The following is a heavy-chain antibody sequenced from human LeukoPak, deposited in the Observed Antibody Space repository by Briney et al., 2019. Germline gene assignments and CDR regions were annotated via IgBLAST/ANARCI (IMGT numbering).Heavy chain of an antibody. J-gene: IGHJ3*02. D-gene: IGHD3-10*01. V-gene: IGHV4-39*01. CDR1: GGSITSSTYH. Sequence: PSETLSLTCTVSGGSITSSTYHWGWIRQPPGKGLEWIGTLYYSGSTYYNPSLKSRVTISVDTSKNQFSLKLSSVTAADTAVYYCARRNVLLWFGESQGAFDIWGQGTMVTVSS. CDR3: ARRNVLLWFGESQGAFDI. CDR2: LYYSGST.